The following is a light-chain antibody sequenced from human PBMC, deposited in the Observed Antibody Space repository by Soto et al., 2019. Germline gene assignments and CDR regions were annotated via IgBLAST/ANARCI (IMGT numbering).Light chain of an antibody. Sequence: EIVLTQSPGTLSLSPGERATLSCRASQSVSSNLAWFQQKPGQAPRLLIYDASNRATGIPARFSGSGSGTDFTLTISSLEREDFAIYYCQQRSVWVTFGQGTRLEI. CDR3: QQRSVWVT. CDR2: DAS. CDR1: QSVSSN. V-gene: IGKV3-11*01. J-gene: IGKJ5*01.